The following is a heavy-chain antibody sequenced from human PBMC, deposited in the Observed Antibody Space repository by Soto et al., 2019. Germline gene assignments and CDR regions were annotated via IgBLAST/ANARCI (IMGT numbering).Heavy chain of an antibody. V-gene: IGHV4-4*02. CDR3: VRDSGNGWKDY. CDR2: IDHSGST. CDR1: GGSISSTNW. Sequence: QVQLQESGPGMVKPSGTLSLTCAVSGGSISSTNWWNWVRQPPGKGLEWIGEIDHSGSTNYNPSRKSGVTMSVDKPKNQFSLKLSSVTAADTAVYYCVRDSGNGWKDYWGQGTLVTVSS. J-gene: IGHJ4*02. D-gene: IGHD6-19*01.